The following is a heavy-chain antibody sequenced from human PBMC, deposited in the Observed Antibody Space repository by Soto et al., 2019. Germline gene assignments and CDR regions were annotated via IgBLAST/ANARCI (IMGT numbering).Heavy chain of an antibody. D-gene: IGHD3-9*01. CDR2: MYHSGST. CDR3: ARDLVMDVASGLDP. CDR1: GYSIRIGSY. J-gene: IGHJ5*02. V-gene: IGHV4-38-2*02. Sequence: PWETPCVSCAISGYSIRIGSYSCCLPPPAGNRLQWIATMYHSGSTCYSPSRKSRVTISVDTSKNPLSLKLSSVTAADTSVYYCARDLVMDVASGLDPWGQGTMVTVSS.